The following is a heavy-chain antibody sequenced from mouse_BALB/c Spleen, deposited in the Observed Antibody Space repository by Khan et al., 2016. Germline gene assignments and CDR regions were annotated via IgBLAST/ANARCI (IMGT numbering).Heavy chain of an antibody. D-gene: IGHD2-1*01. V-gene: IGHV2-9*02. Sequence: QVQLKQSGPGLVAPSQSLSITCTVSGFSLTSYGVHWVRQPPGKGLEWLGVIWTGGSTIYNSALLSRLSISKDNSKSQVFLRMNSLQTDDTAMYYSARDYGNSFYYAMDYWGQGTSVTVSS. CDR3: ARDYGNSFYYAMDY. CDR2: IWTGGST. CDR1: GFSLTSYG. J-gene: IGHJ4*01.